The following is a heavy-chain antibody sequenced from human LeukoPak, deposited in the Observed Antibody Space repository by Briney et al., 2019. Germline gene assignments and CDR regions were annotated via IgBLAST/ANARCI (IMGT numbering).Heavy chain of an antibody. J-gene: IGHJ6*03. CDR3: ARVQLWLWIYYYYYMDV. V-gene: IGHV3-48*01. CDR2: ISSSSSTI. CDR1: GFTFSSYS. D-gene: IGHD5-18*01. Sequence: GGSLRLSCAASGFTFSSYSMNWVRQAPGKGLEWVSYISSSSSTIYYADSVKGRFTISRDNAKNSLYLQMNSLRAEDTAVYYCARVQLWLWIYYYYYMDVWGKGTTVTVSS.